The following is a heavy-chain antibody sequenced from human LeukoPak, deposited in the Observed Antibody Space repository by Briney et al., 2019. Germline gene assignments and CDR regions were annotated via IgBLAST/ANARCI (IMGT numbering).Heavy chain of an antibody. V-gene: IGHV4-39*01. CDR3: ASRYCSGGSCPFDY. J-gene: IGHJ4*02. CDR2: IYYSGNT. CDR1: GGSISSSSYY. D-gene: IGHD2-15*01. Sequence: SETLSLTCTVSGGSISSSSYYWGCIRPPPGKGLVWIGSIYYSGNTYYNPSPKTRVTISVDTPKNQFSLKLSSATAADTALYYCASRYCSGGSCPFDYWGQGTLVTVSS.